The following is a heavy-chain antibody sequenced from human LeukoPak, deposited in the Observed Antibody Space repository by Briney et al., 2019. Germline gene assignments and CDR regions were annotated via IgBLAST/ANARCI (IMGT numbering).Heavy chain of an antibody. V-gene: IGHV3-23*01. CDR3: AKAQRAATFDY. J-gene: IGHJ4*02. D-gene: IGHD2-15*01. CDR2: ISGSGGST. CDR1: GFTFSSYA. Sequence: GGSLRLSCAASGFTFSSYAMSWVRQAPGKGLEWVSAISGSGGSTYYADSVKGRFTISKDNSKNTLDLQMNSLRAEDTAVYYCAKAQRAATFDYWGQGTLVTVSS.